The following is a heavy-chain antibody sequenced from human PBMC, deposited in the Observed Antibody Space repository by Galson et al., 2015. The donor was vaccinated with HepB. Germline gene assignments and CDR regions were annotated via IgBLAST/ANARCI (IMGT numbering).Heavy chain of an antibody. Sequence: LRLSCAASGFTFSNYGMHWVRQAPGRGLEWVAVIWYDGSKKYYADSVKGRFTISRDNSKSTLYLQMDSLRAEDTAVYYCAKYGVVGSTTGNVLDYWGQGTLVTVSS. J-gene: IGHJ4*02. V-gene: IGHV3-33*06. D-gene: IGHD1-26*01. CDR1: GFTFSNYG. CDR2: IWYDGSKK. CDR3: AKYGVVGSTTGNVLDY.